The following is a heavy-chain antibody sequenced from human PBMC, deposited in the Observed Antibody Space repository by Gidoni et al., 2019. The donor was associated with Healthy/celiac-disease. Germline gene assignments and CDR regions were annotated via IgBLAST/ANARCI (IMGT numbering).Heavy chain of an antibody. CDR1: GGSISSSSYY. Sequence: QLQLQESGPGLVKPSETLSLTCTVSGGSISSSSYYWGWIRQPPGKGLEWIGSISYSGSTYYNPSLKCRVTISVDTSKNQFSLKLSSVTAADTAVYYCARRYYDILTGYYTEWYFDLWGRGTLVTVSS. V-gene: IGHV4-39*01. J-gene: IGHJ2*01. CDR2: ISYSGST. D-gene: IGHD3-9*01. CDR3: ARRYYDILTGYYTEWYFDL.